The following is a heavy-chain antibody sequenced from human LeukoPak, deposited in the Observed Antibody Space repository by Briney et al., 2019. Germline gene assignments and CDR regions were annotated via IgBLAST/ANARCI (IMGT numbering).Heavy chain of an antibody. D-gene: IGHD3-3*01. V-gene: IGHV3-21*01. J-gene: IGHJ4*02. CDR2: INSSSIYK. Sequence: GGSLRLSCAASGFTFSSYSMNWVRQAPGKGLECVSSINSSSIYKYYADSVKGRFTISRDNAKNSLYLQMNSLRAEDTAVYYCARDPPPPKYYDFWSGYYLFDYWGQGTLVTVSS. CDR1: GFTFSSYS. CDR3: ARDPPPPKYYDFWSGYYLFDY.